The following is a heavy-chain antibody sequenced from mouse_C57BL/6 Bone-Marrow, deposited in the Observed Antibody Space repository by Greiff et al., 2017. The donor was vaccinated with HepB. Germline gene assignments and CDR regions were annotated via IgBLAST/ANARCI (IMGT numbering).Heavy chain of an antibody. CDR1: GYTFTSYW. Sequence: VQLQQPGAELVKPGASVKMSCKASGYTFTSYWITWVKQRPGQGLEWIGDIYPGSGSTNYNEKFKSKATLTVDTSSSTAYMQLSSLTSEDSAVYYCARVPITTVVAPFDYWGQGTTLTVSS. J-gene: IGHJ2*01. V-gene: IGHV1-55*01. D-gene: IGHD1-1*01. CDR3: ARVPITTVVAPFDY. CDR2: IYPGSGST.